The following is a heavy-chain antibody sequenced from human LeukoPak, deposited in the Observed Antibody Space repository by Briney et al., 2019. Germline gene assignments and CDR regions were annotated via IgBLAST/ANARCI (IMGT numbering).Heavy chain of an antibody. V-gene: IGHV2-5*01. CDR2: IYWNDDK. Sequence: SGPTLVKPTQTLTLTCTFSGFSLSTSGVGVGWIRQPPGKALEWLALIYWNDDKRYSPSLKSRLTITKDTSKNQVVLTITNMAPVDTATYYCSHSSVSQLDGYCNYQADYWGQGTLVTVSS. CDR1: GFSLSTSGVG. J-gene: IGHJ4*02. CDR3: SHSSVSQLDGYCNYQADY. D-gene: IGHD4-11*01.